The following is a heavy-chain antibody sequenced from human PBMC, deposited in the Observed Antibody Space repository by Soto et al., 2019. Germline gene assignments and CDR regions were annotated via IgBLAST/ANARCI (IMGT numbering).Heavy chain of an antibody. V-gene: IGHV1-69*01. D-gene: IGHD3-10*01. Sequence: QVQLVQSGAEVKKPGSSVKVSCKASGGTFSSYAISWVRQAPGQGLEWMGGIIPIFGTANNAQKFQGRVTMTADESTSTAYMELSSLRSEDTAVEYCASPSPYGGAYYYYGMDVWGQGTTVTVSS. CDR3: ASPSPYGGAYYYYGMDV. CDR1: GGTFSSYA. J-gene: IGHJ6*02. CDR2: IIPIFGTA.